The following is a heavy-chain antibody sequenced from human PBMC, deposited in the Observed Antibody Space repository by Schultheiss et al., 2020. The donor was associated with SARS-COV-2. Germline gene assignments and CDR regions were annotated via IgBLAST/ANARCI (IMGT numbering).Heavy chain of an antibody. J-gene: IGHJ4*02. CDR3: AKDVRIQLWLPGDY. Sequence: GGSLRLSCAASGFTVSSNYMSWVRQAPGKGLEWVSAISGSGGSTYYADSVKGRFTISRDNSKNTLYLQMNSLRAEDTAVYYCAKDVRIQLWLPGDYWGQGTLVTVSS. CDR2: ISGSGGST. V-gene: IGHV3-23*01. D-gene: IGHD5-18*01. CDR1: GFTVSSNY.